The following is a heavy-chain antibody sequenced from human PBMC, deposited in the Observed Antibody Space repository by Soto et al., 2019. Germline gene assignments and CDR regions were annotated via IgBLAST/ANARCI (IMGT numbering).Heavy chain of an antibody. CDR3: ARASSYSSSPGVFDY. Sequence: PSETLSLTCPVSGGSISSGGYYWSWIRQHPGKGLEWIGYIYYSGSTYYNPSLKSRVTISVDTSKNQFSLKLSSVTAADTAVYYCARASSYSSSPGVFDYWGQGTLVTVSS. D-gene: IGHD6-6*01. CDR2: IYYSGST. CDR1: GGSISSGGYY. V-gene: IGHV4-31*03. J-gene: IGHJ4*02.